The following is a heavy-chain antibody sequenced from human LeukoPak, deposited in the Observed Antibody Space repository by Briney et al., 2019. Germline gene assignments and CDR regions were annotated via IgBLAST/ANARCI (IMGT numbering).Heavy chain of an antibody. CDR1: GGTFSSYA. CDR2: IIPIFGTG. D-gene: IGHD4-17*01. J-gene: IGHJ6*03. Sequence: SVKVSCKASGGTFSSYAISWVRQAPGQGLEGMGGIIPIFGTGNYAQKFQGRVTITADKSTSTAYMELSSLRSEDTAVYYCARGAPAYGAYADYYYYYMDVWGKGTTVTVSS. V-gene: IGHV1-69*06. CDR3: ARGAPAYGAYADYYYYYMDV.